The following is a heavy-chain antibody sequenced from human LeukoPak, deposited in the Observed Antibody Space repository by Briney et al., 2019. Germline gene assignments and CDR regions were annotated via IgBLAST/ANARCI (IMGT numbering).Heavy chain of an antibody. CDR1: EFTFSRYA. J-gene: IGHJ4*02. Sequence: PGGSLRLSCAASEFTFSRYAMSWVRQAPGKGGEWVSVISGSGGSTYYADSVKGRFTISRDNSKNMLYLQMNSLRAEDTAVNYCAKEGGASRESHFDYWGQGTLVTVSS. CDR3: AKEGGASRESHFDY. D-gene: IGHD1-26*01. CDR2: ISGSGGST. V-gene: IGHV3-23*01.